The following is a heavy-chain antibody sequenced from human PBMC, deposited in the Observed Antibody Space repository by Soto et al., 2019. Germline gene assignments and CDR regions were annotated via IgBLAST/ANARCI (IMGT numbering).Heavy chain of an antibody. CDR1: GYSISSGYY. CDR2: IYYSGST. J-gene: IGHJ6*02. Sequence: SETLSLTCSVSGYSISSGYYWGWIRQPPGKGLEWIGSIYYSGSTYYNPSLKSRVTISVDTSKNQFSLKLSSVTAADTAVYYCARDQIKNYYYYGMDVWGRGTTVT. CDR3: ARDQIKNYYYYGMDV. V-gene: IGHV4-38-2*02.